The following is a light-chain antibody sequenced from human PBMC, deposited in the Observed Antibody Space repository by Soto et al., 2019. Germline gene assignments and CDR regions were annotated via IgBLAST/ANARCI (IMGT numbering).Light chain of an antibody. V-gene: IGLV2-14*01. Sequence: QSALTQRASVSGSPGQSITISCTGTSSDVGAYNYVSWFQQHPGKAPTLIISEVSNRPSGVSNRFSGSKSGNAASLTISGLQAEDEADCFCFSFTTDWTHVFGTGTKVTVL. CDR3: FSFTTDWTHV. J-gene: IGLJ1*01. CDR2: EVS. CDR1: SSDVGAYNY.